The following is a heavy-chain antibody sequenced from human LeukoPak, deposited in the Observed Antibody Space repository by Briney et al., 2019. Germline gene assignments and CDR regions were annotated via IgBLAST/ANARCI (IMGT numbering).Heavy chain of an antibody. CDR1: GYPFTSSD. CDR2: IIPIFGTA. Sequence: SVKVSCKAYGYPFTSSDINWVRQAPGQGLEWMGGIIPIFGTANYAQKFQGRVTITADESTSTAYMELSSLRSEDTAVYYCASDDYYDSSASWGYWGQGTLVTVSS. J-gene: IGHJ4*02. D-gene: IGHD3-22*01. CDR3: ASDDYYDSSASWGY. V-gene: IGHV1-69*13.